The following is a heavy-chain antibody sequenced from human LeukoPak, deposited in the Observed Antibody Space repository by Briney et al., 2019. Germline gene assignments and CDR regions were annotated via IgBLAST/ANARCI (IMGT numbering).Heavy chain of an antibody. J-gene: IGHJ4*02. CDR3: TTKVIRGNSGDDYDD. D-gene: IGHD5-12*01. CDR1: GVTFSSYG. Sequence: GGSLRLSCAASGVTFSSYGMHWVRQAPGKGLEWVALISSDGNGKLYGDSVKGRFTISRDDSKSTLYLQMNSLRAEDTAVYYCTTKVIRGNSGDDYDDWGQGTLVTVSS. CDR2: ISSDGNGK. V-gene: IGHV3-30*03.